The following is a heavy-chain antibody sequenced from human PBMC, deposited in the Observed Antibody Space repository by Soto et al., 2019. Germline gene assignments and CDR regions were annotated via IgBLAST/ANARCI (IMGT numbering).Heavy chain of an antibody. CDR3: ARGTEELRFLECFFDY. CDR1: GFTFSDYY. CDR2: ISSSGSTI. V-gene: IGHV3-11*01. J-gene: IGHJ4*02. Sequence: QVQLVESGGGLVKPGGSLRLSCAASGFTFSDYYMSWIRQAPGKGLEWVSYISSSGSTIYYADSVKRRFTISRDNAKNSLYLQMNGLRAEDTTVYYCARGTEELRFLECFFDYWGQGTLDAVSS. D-gene: IGHD3-3*01.